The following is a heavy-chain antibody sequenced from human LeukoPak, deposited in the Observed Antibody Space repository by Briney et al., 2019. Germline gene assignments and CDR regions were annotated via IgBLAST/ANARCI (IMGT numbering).Heavy chain of an antibody. CDR3: ARHTTTTTRHFDY. D-gene: IGHD1-1*01. V-gene: IGHV3-48*02. CDR2: ISSSGRTI. J-gene: IGHJ4*02. CDR1: GFTFSSYS. Sequence: GGSLRLSCAASGFTFSSYSMNWVRQAPGKGLEWVSFISSSGRTIYYADSVKGRFTISRDNAKNSLDLQMNSLRDEVTAVYYCARHTTTTTRHFDYWGQGTLVTVSS.